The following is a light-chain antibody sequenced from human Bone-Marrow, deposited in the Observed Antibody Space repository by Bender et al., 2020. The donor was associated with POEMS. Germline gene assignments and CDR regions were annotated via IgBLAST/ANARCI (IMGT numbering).Light chain of an antibody. CDR2: GYN. V-gene: IGLV1-40*01. J-gene: IGLJ3*02. CDR3: QSDANGLGGWV. Sequence: QSVLTQPPSVSGAPGQRVTISCTGSSSNTGSGYDINWYQHLPGTAPKLLIYGYNNRPSGVPDRFSGSKSGTSASLAITGLQAEDEGDYYCQSDANGLGGWVFGGGTKLTVL. CDR1: SSNTGSGYD.